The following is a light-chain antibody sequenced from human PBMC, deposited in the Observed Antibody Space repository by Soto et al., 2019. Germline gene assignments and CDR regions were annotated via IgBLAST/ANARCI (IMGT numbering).Light chain of an antibody. J-gene: IGKJ2*01. CDR2: DAS. CDR3: QQYSSYSS. V-gene: IGKV1-5*01. Sequence: GDRVTITCRASQSISGWLAWYQQKPGKAPNLLISDASSLESGVPSRFGGSGSGTEFTLTISGLQPDDFATYYCQQYSSYSSFGQGTKLEIK. CDR1: QSISGW.